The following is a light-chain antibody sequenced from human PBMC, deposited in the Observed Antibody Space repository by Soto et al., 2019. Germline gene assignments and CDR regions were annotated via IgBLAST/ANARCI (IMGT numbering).Light chain of an antibody. Sequence: EIILTQSPDTLSLSPGERATLSFMASQTVSSNYLAWCQQRPGQAPRLLIYGAPTRAAGIPDRFSGSGSGTDFTLTITRLEPEDSAVYFCQQYTGPPTTFGQGTRLEIK. CDR2: GAP. V-gene: IGKV3-20*01. J-gene: IGKJ5*01. CDR3: QQYTGPPTT. CDR1: QTVSSNY.